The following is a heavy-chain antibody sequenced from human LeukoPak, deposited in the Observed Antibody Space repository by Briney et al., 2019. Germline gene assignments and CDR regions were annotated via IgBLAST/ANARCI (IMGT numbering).Heavy chain of an antibody. CDR2: INPNSGGT. V-gene: IGHV1-2*02. CDR3: ARDNWNSYYMDV. Sequence: ASVKVSCKASGYTFTGYYMHWVRQAPGQGLEWMGWINPNSGGTNYAQKFQGRVTMTRDTSISTAYMELSRLRSDDTAVYYCARDNWNSYYMDVWGKGTTVTVSS. D-gene: IGHD1-1*01. J-gene: IGHJ6*03. CDR1: GYTFTGYY.